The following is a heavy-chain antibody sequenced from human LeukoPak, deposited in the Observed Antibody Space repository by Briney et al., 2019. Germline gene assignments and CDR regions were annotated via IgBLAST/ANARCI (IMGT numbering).Heavy chain of an antibody. D-gene: IGHD6-19*01. Sequence: PSETLSLTCTVSGGSISSYYWSWLRQPPGKGLEWVGYIYYSGSTNYNPSLKSRVTISVDTSKNQFSLKLSSVTAADTAVYYCARDGAGYSSGWLDYWGQGTLVTVSS. CDR2: IYYSGST. CDR1: GGSISSYY. CDR3: ARDGAGYSSGWLDY. J-gene: IGHJ4*02. V-gene: IGHV4-59*01.